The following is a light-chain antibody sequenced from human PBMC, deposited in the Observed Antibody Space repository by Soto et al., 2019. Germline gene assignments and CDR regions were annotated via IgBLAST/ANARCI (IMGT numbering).Light chain of an antibody. V-gene: IGLV2-8*01. J-gene: IGLJ2*01. CDR1: STDVGGYNY. CDR2: EVS. Sequence: QSALTQPPSASGSPGQSVTISCTGTSTDVGGYNYVSWYQQHPGNAPKLMIYEVSKRPAVVPDRFSGSKSGNTASLTVSGIQAEDEDDYYCSSYAGSNNYVVFGGGTKLTVL. CDR3: SSYAGSNNYVV.